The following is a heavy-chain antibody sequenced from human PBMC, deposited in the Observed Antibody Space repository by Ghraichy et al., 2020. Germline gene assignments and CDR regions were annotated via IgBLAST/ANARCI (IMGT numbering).Heavy chain of an antibody. D-gene: IGHD3-16*01. V-gene: IGHV3-15*01. CDR2: IKTKTDGETT. CDR3: TGSDYD. Sequence: GGSLRLSCAASGFTFSDAWMSWVRQAPRRGLEWVGRIKTKTDGETTDYAAAVKGRFSISRDDSKNMLYLQMNSLKTEDTAVYYCTGSDYDWGQGTLVTVSS. J-gene: IGHJ4*02. CDR1: GFTFSDAW.